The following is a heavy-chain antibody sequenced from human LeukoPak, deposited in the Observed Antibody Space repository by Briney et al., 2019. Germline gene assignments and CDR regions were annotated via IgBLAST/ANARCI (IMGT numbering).Heavy chain of an antibody. CDR1: GFTFSSYA. CDR2: ISGSGGST. D-gene: IGHD3-22*01. V-gene: IGHV3-23*01. J-gene: IGHJ4*02. CDR3: AKAREYYDSSGYPTDY. Sequence: GGSLRLSCAASGFTFSSYAMSWVRQAPGKGLEWVSAISGSGGSTYYADSVKGRFTISRDNSKNTLYLQMNSLRAEDTAVYYCAKAREYYDSSGYPTDYWGQGTLVTVSS.